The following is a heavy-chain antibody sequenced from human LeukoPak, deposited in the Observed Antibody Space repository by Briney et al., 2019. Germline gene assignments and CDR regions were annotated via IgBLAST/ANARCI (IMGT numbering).Heavy chain of an antibody. V-gene: IGHV1-18*01. CDR2: ISAYNGNT. CDR1: GYTSTSYG. D-gene: IGHD6-13*01. CDR3: ARTRSSSSSWYGQFDY. J-gene: IGHJ4*02. Sequence: ASVKVSCKASGYTSTSYGISWVRQAPGQGLEWMGWISAYNGNTNYAQKLQGRVTMTTDTSTSTAYMELSSLRSEDTAVYYCARTRSSSSSWYGQFDYWGQGTLVTVSS.